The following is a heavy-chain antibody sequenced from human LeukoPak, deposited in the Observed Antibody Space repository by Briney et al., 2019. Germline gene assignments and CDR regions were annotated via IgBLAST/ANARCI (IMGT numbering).Heavy chain of an antibody. V-gene: IGHV3-23*01. J-gene: IGHJ4*02. CDR2: ISGSGGST. Sequence: GGSLRLSCAASGFTFSSYAMSWVRQAPGKGLEGVSDISGSGGSTYYADSVKGRFTISRDNSKNTLYLQMNSLRAEDTAVYYCAKDVHYDFWSGYSFDYWGQGTLVTVSS. D-gene: IGHD3-3*01. CDR1: GFTFSSYA. CDR3: AKDVHYDFWSGYSFDY.